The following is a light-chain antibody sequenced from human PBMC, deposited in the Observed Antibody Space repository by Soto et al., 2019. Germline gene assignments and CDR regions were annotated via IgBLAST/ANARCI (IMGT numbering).Light chain of an antibody. CDR2: WAS. Sequence: DIVMTQSPDSLPVSLGERATINCKSSQSVLYSSNNKNYLAWFQQKSGQPPKLLIYWASTRESGVPDRFSGSGSGTDFTLTISSLQAEDVAVYYCQQYYNTPRTFGQRTKVEIK. J-gene: IGKJ1*01. CDR1: QSVLYSSNNKNY. V-gene: IGKV4-1*01. CDR3: QQYYNTPRT.